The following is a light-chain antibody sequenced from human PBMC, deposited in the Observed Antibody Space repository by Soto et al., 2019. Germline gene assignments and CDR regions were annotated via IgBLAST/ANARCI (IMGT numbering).Light chain of an antibody. CDR2: GAS. CDR3: QQYNNWPTHT. Sequence: EIVMTQSPATLSVSPGESATLSCRASQSVNTNLAWYQQKPGRAPRLLIHGASTRATGIPARFSGSGSGTAFTLNISTLQSEDFAVYYGQQYNNWPTHTFGQGTKLEIK. V-gene: IGKV3-15*01. CDR1: QSVNTN. J-gene: IGKJ2*01.